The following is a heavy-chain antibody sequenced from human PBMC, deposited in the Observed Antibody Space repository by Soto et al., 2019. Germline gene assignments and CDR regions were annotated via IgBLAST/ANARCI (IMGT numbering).Heavy chain of an antibody. V-gene: IGHV3-23*01. Sequence: EVQLLESGGGLVQPGGSLRLSCAASGFTFSSYAMSWVRQAPGKGLEWVSAISGSGGSTYYADSVKGRFTISRDNSKNTLYLQMNSLRAEDTAVYYCAKGITMVRGSHWVGGDAFDIWGQGTMVTVSS. J-gene: IGHJ3*02. D-gene: IGHD3-10*01. CDR3: AKGITMVRGSHWVGGDAFDI. CDR2: ISGSGGST. CDR1: GFTFSSYA.